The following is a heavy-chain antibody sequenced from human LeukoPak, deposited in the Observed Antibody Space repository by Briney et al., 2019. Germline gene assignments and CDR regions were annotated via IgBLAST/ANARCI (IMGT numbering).Heavy chain of an antibody. CDR2: ISGSGGSS. J-gene: IGHJ6*02. CDR1: GFTFSSYA. V-gene: IGHV3-23*01. Sequence: PGGSLRLSCAASGFTFSSYAMTWVRQAPGKGLEWVSAISGSGGSSYSADPVKGRFTISRDNSKNTLYLQMNSLRAEDTAVYYCAKPPYSNSMYYYGMDVWGQGTTVTVSS. CDR3: AKPPYSNSMYYYGMDV. D-gene: IGHD4-4*01.